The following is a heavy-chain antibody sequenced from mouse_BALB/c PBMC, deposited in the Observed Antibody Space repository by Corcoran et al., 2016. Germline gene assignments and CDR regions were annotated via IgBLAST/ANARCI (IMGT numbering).Heavy chain of an antibody. J-gene: IGHJ4*01. CDR3: ARGGLTTVVATDAMDY. Sequence: QIQLQQSGPELVKPGASVKISCKASGYTFTDYYINWVKQKPGQGLEWIGWIYPGSGNTKYNEKFKGKATLTVDTSSSTAYMQLSSLTSEDTAVDFCARGGLTTVVATDAMDYWGQGTSVTVSS. CDR2: IYPGSGNT. V-gene: IGHV1-84*02. D-gene: IGHD1-1*01. CDR1: GYTFTDYY.